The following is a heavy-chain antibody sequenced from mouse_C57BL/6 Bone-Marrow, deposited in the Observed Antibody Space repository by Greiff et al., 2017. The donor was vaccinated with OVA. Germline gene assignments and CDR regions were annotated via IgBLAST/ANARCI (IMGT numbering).Heavy chain of an antibody. J-gene: IGHJ4*01. V-gene: IGHV5-17*01. CDR3: ARTGPPFYYAMDY. D-gene: IGHD4-1*01. CDR2: ISSGSSTI. Sequence: EVMLVESGGGLVKPGGSLKLSCAASGFTFSDYGMHWVRQAPEKGLEWVAYISSGSSTIYYADTVKGRFTISRDNAKNTLFLQMTSLRSEDTAMYYGARTGPPFYYAMDYWGQGTSVTVSS. CDR1: GFTFSDYG.